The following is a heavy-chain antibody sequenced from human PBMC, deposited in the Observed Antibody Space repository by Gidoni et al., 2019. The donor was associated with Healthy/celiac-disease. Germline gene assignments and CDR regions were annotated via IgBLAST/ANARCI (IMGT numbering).Heavy chain of an antibody. J-gene: IGHJ3*02. D-gene: IGHD3-16*01. V-gene: IGHV3-30*18. CDR2: ISYDGSNK. Sequence: QVQLVESGGGVVQPGRSLRLSCAASGFTFSSYGMHWVRQAPGKGLEWVAVISYDGSNKYYADSVKGRFTISRDNSKNTLYLQMNSLRAEDTAVYYCAKRSVVGGNDAFDIWGQGTMVTVSS. CDR3: AKRSVVGGNDAFDI. CDR1: GFTFSSYG.